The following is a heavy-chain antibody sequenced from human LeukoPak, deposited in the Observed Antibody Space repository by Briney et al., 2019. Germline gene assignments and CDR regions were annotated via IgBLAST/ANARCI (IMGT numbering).Heavy chain of an antibody. V-gene: IGHV3-74*01. Sequence: PTGGSLRLSCAASGFTFSRNWMHWVRQAPGKGLVWVSRIHSDGSTTSYADYVKGRFTISRDNAKNTLYLQMNSLRVEDTAVYYCARDRGSTEFDYWGQGTLVTVSS. CDR3: ARDRGSTEFDY. CDR1: GFTFSRNW. CDR2: IHSDGSTT. D-gene: IGHD1-26*01. J-gene: IGHJ4*02.